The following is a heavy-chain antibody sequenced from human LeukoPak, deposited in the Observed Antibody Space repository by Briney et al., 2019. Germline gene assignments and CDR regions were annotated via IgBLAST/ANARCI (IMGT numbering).Heavy chain of an antibody. D-gene: IGHD6-19*01. CDR3: AREVAGFDY. Sequence: PSETLSLTCAVSGASISSSNYYWGWVRQSPGKGLEWIGNIYSSGNTYYNASLKSRVTMYIDTSKNQFSLKVSSVTAADTAVYYCAREVAGFDYWGQGTLVTVSS. V-gene: IGHV4-39*07. CDR1: GASISSSNYY. J-gene: IGHJ4*02. CDR2: IYSSGNT.